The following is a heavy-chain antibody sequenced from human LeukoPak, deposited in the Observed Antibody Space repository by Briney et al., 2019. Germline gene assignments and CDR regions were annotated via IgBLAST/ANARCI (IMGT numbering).Heavy chain of an antibody. J-gene: IGHJ5*02. Sequence: GASVKVSCKASGGTFSSYAISWVRQAPGHGLEWMGRIIPILGIANYAQKFQGRVTITADKSTSTAYMELSSLRSEDTAVYYCAREVIITMVRGSDDNWFDPWGQGTLVTVSS. CDR3: AREVIITMVRGSDDNWFDP. CDR1: GGTFSSYA. D-gene: IGHD3-10*01. V-gene: IGHV1-69*04. CDR2: IIPILGIA.